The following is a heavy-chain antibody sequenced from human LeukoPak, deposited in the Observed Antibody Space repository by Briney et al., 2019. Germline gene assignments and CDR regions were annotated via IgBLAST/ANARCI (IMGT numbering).Heavy chain of an antibody. D-gene: IGHD6-6*01. J-gene: IGHJ4*02. V-gene: IGHV3-23*01. CDR1: GFTFSSYG. Sequence: PGGSLRLSCAASGFTFSSYGMTWVRQAPGKGLEWVSAISDGGSDTFYADSVKGRFAISRDNSKNTLFLQMNSLRAEDTAVYYCAKRVPYSSSSVYFDFWGQGTLVTVSS. CDR2: ISDGGSDT. CDR3: AKRVPYSSSSVYFDF.